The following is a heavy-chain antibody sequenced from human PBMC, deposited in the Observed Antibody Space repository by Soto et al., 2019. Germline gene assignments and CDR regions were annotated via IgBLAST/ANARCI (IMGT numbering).Heavy chain of an antibody. CDR3: ARVYQKMEPVDY. CDR1: GFTFSSYS. D-gene: IGHD1-1*01. CDR2: ISSSSSYI. Sequence: GGSLRLSCAASGFTFSSYSMNWVRQAPGKGLEWVSSISSSSSYIYYADSVKGRFTISRDNAKNSLYLQMNSLRAEDTAVYYCARVYQKMEPVDYWGQGTLVTVSS. V-gene: IGHV3-21*01. J-gene: IGHJ4*02.